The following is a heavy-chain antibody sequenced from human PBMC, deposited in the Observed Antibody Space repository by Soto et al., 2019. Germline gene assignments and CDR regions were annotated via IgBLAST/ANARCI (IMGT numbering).Heavy chain of an antibody. CDR2: IYYSGST. Sequence: QVQLQESGPGLVKASQTLSLTCTVSGGSISSGGYYWSWIRQHPGKGLEWIGYIYYSGSTYYNPSLKSRLNMSVDTSKNEFSLNLSSVTAADTAMYYCATIAAADGIYYFHYWGHGSLVTVSS. V-gene: IGHV4-31*03. CDR3: ATIAAADGIYYFHY. CDR1: GGSISSGGYY. J-gene: IGHJ4*01. D-gene: IGHD6-13*01.